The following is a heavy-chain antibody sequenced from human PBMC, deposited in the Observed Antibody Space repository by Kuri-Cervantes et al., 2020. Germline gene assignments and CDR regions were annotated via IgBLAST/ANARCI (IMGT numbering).Heavy chain of an antibody. CDR2: ISSSGSTI. CDR3: ASSYFWSGYHHPGPKPDDYYYYGMDV. CDR1: GFTFSDYY. J-gene: IGHJ6*02. V-gene: IGHV3-11*04. Sequence: GESLKISCAASGFTFSDYYMSWIRQAPGKGLEWVSYISSSGSTIYYADSVKGRFTISRDNSKNTLYLQMNSLRAEDTAVYYCASSYFWSGYHHPGPKPDDYYYYGMDVWGQGTTVTVSS. D-gene: IGHD3-3*01.